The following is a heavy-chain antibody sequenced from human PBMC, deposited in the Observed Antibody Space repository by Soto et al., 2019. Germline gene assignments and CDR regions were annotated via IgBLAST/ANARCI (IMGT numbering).Heavy chain of an antibody. D-gene: IGHD3-16*01. CDR3: ARWGTTGGLDV. J-gene: IGHJ4*02. CDR2: TSYDGSNN. V-gene: IGHV3-33*05. CDR1: GFTFRSYV. Sequence: QVHLVESGGGVVQPGTSLRLSCVGSGFTFRSYVIHWVRQAPGKGLEWVALTSYDGSNNFYGDSVKGRFTISRHNSRNKVELKMDSLTFEDTALYYCARWGTTGGLDVWGQGTLVSVSS.